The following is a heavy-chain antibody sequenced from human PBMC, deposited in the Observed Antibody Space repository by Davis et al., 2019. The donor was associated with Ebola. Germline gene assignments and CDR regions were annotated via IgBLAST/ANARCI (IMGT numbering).Heavy chain of an antibody. J-gene: IGHJ4*02. V-gene: IGHV3-30*03. CDR1: GFTFSSYS. CDR3: ARNIGDFWSGYYAGDY. Sequence: GESLKISCAASGFTFSSYSMNWVRQAPGKGLEWVAVISYDGSNKYYADSVKGRFTISRDNSKNTLYLQMNSLRAEDTAVYYCARNIGDFWSGYYAGDYWGQGTLVTVSS. CDR2: ISYDGSNK. D-gene: IGHD3-3*01.